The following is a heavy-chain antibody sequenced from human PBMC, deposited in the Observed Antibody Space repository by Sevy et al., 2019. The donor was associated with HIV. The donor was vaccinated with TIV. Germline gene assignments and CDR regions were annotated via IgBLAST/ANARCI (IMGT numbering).Heavy chain of an antibody. Sequence: SETLSLTCTVSGGSVSSGSYYWSWIRQPPGKGLEWIGYIYYSGSTNYNPSLKSRFTISVDTSKNQFSLKLSSVTAGDTAVYYCARDQYCSSTSCFTRGYYYGMDVWGQGTTVTVSS. D-gene: IGHD2-2*01. CDR2: IYYSGST. CDR3: ARDQYCSSTSCFTRGYYYGMDV. CDR1: GGSVSSGSYY. V-gene: IGHV4-61*01. J-gene: IGHJ6*02.